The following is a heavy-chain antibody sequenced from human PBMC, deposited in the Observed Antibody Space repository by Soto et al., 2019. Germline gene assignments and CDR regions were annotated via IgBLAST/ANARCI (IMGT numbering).Heavy chain of an antibody. CDR2: IYYTGST. D-gene: IGHD4-17*01. Sequence: SETLSLTCTVSGGSIRSYYWSWIRQPPGKGLEWIGHIYYTGSTNYNPSLKSRVTISVDTSKNQFSLKLSSVTAADTAVYYCARQATVTTSVYYYYGMDVWGQGTTVTVSS. V-gene: IGHV4-59*08. CDR1: GGSIRSYY. J-gene: IGHJ6*02. CDR3: ARQATVTTSVYYYYGMDV.